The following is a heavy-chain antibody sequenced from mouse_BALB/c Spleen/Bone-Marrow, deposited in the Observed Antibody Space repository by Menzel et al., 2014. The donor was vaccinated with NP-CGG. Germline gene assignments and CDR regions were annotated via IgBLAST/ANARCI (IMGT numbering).Heavy chain of an antibody. CDR3: AYYRYDEGGFAF. V-gene: IGHV14-3*02. Sequence: VQLQQSGAELVKPGASVKLSCTASGFNIKDTYMHWVKQRPEQGLEWIVGIDPANGNTKHDPKFQGRATITADTSSNTAYLQLSSLTSEDTAVYYCAYYRYDEGGFAFWGQGTLVTVSA. D-gene: IGHD2-14*01. J-gene: IGHJ3*01. CDR2: IDPANGNT. CDR1: GFNIKDTY.